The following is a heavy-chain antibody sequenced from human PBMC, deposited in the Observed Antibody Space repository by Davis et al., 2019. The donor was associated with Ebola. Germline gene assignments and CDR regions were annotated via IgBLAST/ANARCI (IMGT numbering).Heavy chain of an antibody. V-gene: IGHV4-34*01. CDR3: ARDVRCDATTCELGIFDY. CDR1: GGSLNPNY. D-gene: IGHD2-2*01. Sequence: PSETLSPTCAVFGGSLNPNYRSWIRQTPEKGLEWIGETNYSGDTNYNPSLKSRATISVDTSKNQFSLRLYSMTAADTAVYYWARDVRCDATTCELGIFDYWGHGNLVTVSS. J-gene: IGHJ4*01. CDR2: TNYSGDT.